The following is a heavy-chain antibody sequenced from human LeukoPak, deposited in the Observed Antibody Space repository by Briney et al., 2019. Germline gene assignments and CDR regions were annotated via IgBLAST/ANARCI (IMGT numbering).Heavy chain of an antibody. V-gene: IGHV3-30*02. CDR1: GFIFTSYG. CDR2: IRYDGSIK. CDR3: AKDSRHRIVGTTTFLDY. J-gene: IGHJ4*02. D-gene: IGHD1-26*01. Sequence: PGGSLRLSCAASGFIFTSYGMRWVRQAPGKGLEWVAFIRYDGSIKFYADSVKGRFTISRDNSRNTLYLQMNSLRAEDTAVYYCAKDSRHRIVGTTTFLDYWGQGTLVTVSS.